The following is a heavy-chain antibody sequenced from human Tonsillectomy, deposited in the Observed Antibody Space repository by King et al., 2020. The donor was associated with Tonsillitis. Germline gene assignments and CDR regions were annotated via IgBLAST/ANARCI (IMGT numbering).Heavy chain of an antibody. Sequence: VQLVQSGAEVKKPGASVKVSCKASGYTFTGYYMHWVRQAPGQGLEWMGWINPKSCGTNYAQKFQGRVTMTRDTAISPAYMELSRLKSDETAVYYCASAYYDFWGPGVGWFEPWGQGTLVTVSS. CDR3: ASAYYDFWGPGVGWFEP. CDR2: INPKSCGT. V-gene: IGHV1-2*02. CDR1: GYTFTGYY. D-gene: IGHD3-3*01. J-gene: IGHJ5*02.